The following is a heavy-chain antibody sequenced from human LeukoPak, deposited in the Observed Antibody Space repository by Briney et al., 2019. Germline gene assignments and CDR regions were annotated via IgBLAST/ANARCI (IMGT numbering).Heavy chain of an antibody. Sequence: SETLSLTCTVSGGSISSYYWSWIRQPPGKGLECIGYIYYSGSTNYNPSLKSRVTISVDTSKNQFSLKLSSVTAADTAVYYCARDSPNIYNWFDPWGQGTLVTVSS. D-gene: IGHD2/OR15-2a*01. CDR3: ARDSPNIYNWFDP. J-gene: IGHJ5*02. CDR2: IYYSGST. V-gene: IGHV4-59*01. CDR1: GGSISSYY.